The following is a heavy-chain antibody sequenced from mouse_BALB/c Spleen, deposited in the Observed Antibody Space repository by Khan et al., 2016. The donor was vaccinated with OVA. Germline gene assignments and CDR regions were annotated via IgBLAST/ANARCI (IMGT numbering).Heavy chain of an antibody. D-gene: IGHD1-1*01. V-gene: IGHV3-5*02. CDR2: IYYSGTV. CDR1: GISITSGNYR. Sequence: VQLKQSGPGLVKPSQTVSLTCTVTGISITSGNYRWSWIRQFPGNKLEWIGNIYYSGTVSYNPSLTSRTTITRDTSKNQFFLEMNSLTAEVTATYDCARDYGSLYWFFDVWGAGTTVTVSS. J-gene: IGHJ1*01. CDR3: ARDYGSLYWFFDV.